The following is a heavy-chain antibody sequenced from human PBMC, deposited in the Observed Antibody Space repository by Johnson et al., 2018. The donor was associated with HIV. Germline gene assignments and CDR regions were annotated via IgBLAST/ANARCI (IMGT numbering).Heavy chain of an antibody. Sequence: QVLLVESGGGLVQPGRSLRLSCAASGFTFSSYSVHWVRQAPGKGLEWVAVISFDGYNKYYADSVKGRFTISRDSSEKTLYLQMNSLRAEDTAVYYWATKGITVTTARAFDIWGRGKMVTVSS. D-gene: IGHD4-11*01. CDR2: ISFDGYNK. CDR1: GFTFSSYS. V-gene: IGHV3-30-3*01. CDR3: ATKGITVTTARAFDI. J-gene: IGHJ3*02.